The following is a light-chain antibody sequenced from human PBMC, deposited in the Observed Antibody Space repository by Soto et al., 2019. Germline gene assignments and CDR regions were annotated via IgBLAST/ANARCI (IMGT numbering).Light chain of an antibody. J-gene: IGKJ4*01. CDR2: DAS. Sequence: IQMTQSPSSLYASVGDRVTITCRASQGISSALDWYQQKPGKAPKLLIYDASSLESGVPSRLSGSGYGTDFTLTISSMQTEDFAIYYCQQFNNYTFTFGGGTKVDIK. CDR3: QQFNNYTFT. V-gene: IGKV1D-13*01. CDR1: QGISSA.